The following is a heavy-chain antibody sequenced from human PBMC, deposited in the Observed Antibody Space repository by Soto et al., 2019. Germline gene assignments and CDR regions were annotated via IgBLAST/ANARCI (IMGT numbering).Heavy chain of an antibody. CDR2: IIPIFGTA. J-gene: IGHJ6*02. D-gene: IGHD6-13*01. Sequence: QVQLVQSGAEVKKPGSSVKVSCKASGGTFSSYAISWVRQAPGQGLEWMGGIIPIFGTANYAQKFQGRVMITADESTSTAYMELSSLRSEDTAVYYCARGNSSSWFYYYYGMDVWGQGTTVTVSS. CDR1: GGTFSSYA. CDR3: ARGNSSSWFYYYYGMDV. V-gene: IGHV1-69*12.